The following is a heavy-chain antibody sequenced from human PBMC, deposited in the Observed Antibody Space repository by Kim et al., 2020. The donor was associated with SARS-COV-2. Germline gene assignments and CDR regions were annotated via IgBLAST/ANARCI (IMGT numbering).Heavy chain of an antibody. CDR2: INPSGGST. CDR3: ARDCYDSSGYYPHWFDP. Sequence: ASVKVSCKASGYTFTSYYMHWVRQAPGQGLEWMGIINPSGGSTSYAQKFQGRVTMTRDTSTSTVYMELSSLRSEDTAVYYCARDCYDSSGYYPHWFDPWGQGTLVTVSS. D-gene: IGHD3-22*01. V-gene: IGHV1-46*01. J-gene: IGHJ5*02. CDR1: GYTFTSYY.